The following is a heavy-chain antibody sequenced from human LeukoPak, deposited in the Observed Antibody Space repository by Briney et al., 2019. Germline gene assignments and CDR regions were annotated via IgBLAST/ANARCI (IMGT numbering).Heavy chain of an antibody. J-gene: IGHJ4*02. CDR1: GFTFSSYS. D-gene: IGHD6-19*01. V-gene: IGHV3-21*01. CDR2: ISSSSSYI. Sequence: PGGSLRLSCAASGFTFSSYSMNGVRQAPGKGLEWVSSISSSSSYIYYADSVKGRFTISRDNAKNSLYLQMNSLRAEDTAVYYCARAVAGTELGVYWGQGTLVTVSS. CDR3: ARAVAGTELGVY.